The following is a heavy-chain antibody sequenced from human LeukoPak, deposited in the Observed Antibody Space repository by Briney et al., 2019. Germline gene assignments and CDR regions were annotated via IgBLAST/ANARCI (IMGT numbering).Heavy chain of an antibody. D-gene: IGHD3-10*01. CDR2: IYYRGRT. V-gene: IGHV4-39*01. Sequence: SETLSLTCTVSGDSISSSSYYWGWVRQPPGKGLEWIGSIYYRGRTYHNASLKSRVTISVDTSKSQFSLKLTSVTAADTAVYYCARLYSGTRPPDYWGQGTLVTVSS. CDR3: ARLYSGTRPPDY. CDR1: GDSISSSSYY. J-gene: IGHJ4*02.